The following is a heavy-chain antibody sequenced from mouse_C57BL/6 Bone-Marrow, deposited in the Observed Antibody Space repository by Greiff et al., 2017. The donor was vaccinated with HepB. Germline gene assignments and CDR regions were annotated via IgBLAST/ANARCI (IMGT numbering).Heavy chain of an antibody. CDR3: ARRSYYAMDY. CDR2: IWWDDDK. D-gene: IGHD1-1*01. Sequence: QVTLKVSGPGILQPSQTLSLTCSFSGFSLSTFGMGLGWIRQPPGKGLEWLVHIWWDDDKYYNPALKSRLTISKDTSKNQVFLKIANADTADTATYYCARRSYYAMDYWGQGTSVTVSS. J-gene: IGHJ4*01. V-gene: IGHV8-8*01. CDR1: GFSLSTFGMG.